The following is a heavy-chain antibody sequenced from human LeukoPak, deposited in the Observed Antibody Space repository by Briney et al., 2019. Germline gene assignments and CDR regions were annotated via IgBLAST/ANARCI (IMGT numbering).Heavy chain of an antibody. J-gene: IGHJ4*02. CDR1: GGSISSYY. Sequence: PLETLSLTCTVSGGSISSYYWSWIRQPPGRGLEWIGYIYYSGSTNYNPSLKSRVTISVDTSKNQFSLELSSVTAADTAVYYCARVGFGNTPHPIDYWGQGTLVTVSS. CDR3: ARVGFGNTPHPIDY. D-gene: IGHD4-23*01. CDR2: IYYSGST. V-gene: IGHV4-59*01.